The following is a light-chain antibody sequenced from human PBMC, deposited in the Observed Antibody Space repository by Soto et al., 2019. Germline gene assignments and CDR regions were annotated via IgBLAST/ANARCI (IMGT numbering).Light chain of an antibody. CDR3: SSYTSSSTSV. J-gene: IGLJ2*01. Sequence: QSALTQPASVSGSPGQSITISCTGTSSDVGGYNYVSWYQQHPGKAPKLMIYDVSNRTSGVSNRFSGSKSGNTASLTISGLQAEDEAEYSCSSYTSSSTSVFGGGTKLTVL. CDR1: SSDVGGYNY. V-gene: IGLV2-14*01. CDR2: DVS.